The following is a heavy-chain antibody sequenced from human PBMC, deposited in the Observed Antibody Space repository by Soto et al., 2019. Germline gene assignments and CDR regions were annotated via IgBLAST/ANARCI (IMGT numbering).Heavy chain of an antibody. V-gene: IGHV3-21*01. D-gene: IGHD2-15*01. CDR2: ISSSSSYI. CDR1: GFTFSSYS. CDR3: ARDYLVIPHRVIDY. Sequence: GGSLRLSCAASGFTFSSYSMNWVRQAPGKGLEWVSSISSSSSYIYYADSVKGRFTISRDNAKNTLYLQMNSLRAEDTAVYYCARDYLVIPHRVIDYWGQGTLVTVSS. J-gene: IGHJ4*02.